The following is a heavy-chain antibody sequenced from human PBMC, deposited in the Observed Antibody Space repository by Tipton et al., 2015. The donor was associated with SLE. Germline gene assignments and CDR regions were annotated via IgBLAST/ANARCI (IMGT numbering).Heavy chain of an antibody. J-gene: IGHJ3*02. V-gene: IGHV1-69*05. D-gene: IGHD2-2*01. Sequence: QSGPEVKKPGSSVKVSCKASGGTFSSYAISWVRQVPGQGLEWMGGIIPIFGTANYAQKFQGRVTITTDESTSTAYMELSSLRSEDTAVYYCARGVGYCSSTSCYVDAFDIWGQGTMVTVSS. CDR3: ARGVGYCSSTSCYVDAFDI. CDR2: IIPIFGTA. CDR1: GGTFSSYA.